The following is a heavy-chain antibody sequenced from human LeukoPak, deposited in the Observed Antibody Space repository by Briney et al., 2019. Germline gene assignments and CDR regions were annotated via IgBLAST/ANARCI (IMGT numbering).Heavy chain of an antibody. CDR3: ARGGGYTPYYFDY. Sequence: PSETLSLTCAVYGGSFSGYYWSWIRQPPGKGLEWIGEINHSGSTNYNPSLKSRVTTSVDTSKNQFSLKLSSVTAADTAVYYCARGGGYTPYYFDYWGQGTLVTVSS. J-gene: IGHJ4*02. D-gene: IGHD2-15*01. CDR2: INHSGST. V-gene: IGHV4-34*01. CDR1: GGSFSGYY.